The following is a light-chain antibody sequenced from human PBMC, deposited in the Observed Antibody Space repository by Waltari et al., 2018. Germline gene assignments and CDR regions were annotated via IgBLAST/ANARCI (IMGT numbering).Light chain of an antibody. J-gene: IGLJ2*01. Sequence: QSALTQPPSASGSPGQSVTISCTGTSSDVGGYNYFSWYQQHPGKAPKLMIYEVSKRPSGVPDRFSGSKSGNTASLTVSGLQAEDEADYYCSSYAGSYVVFGGGTKLTVL. CDR3: SSYAGSYVV. CDR1: SSDVGGYNY. V-gene: IGLV2-8*01. CDR2: EVS.